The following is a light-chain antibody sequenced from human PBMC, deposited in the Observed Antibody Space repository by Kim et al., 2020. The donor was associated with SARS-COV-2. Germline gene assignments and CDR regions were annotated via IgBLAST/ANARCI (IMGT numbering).Light chain of an antibody. Sequence: SPGGSATLSCRASQSVSSNLAWYQQKPGQAPRLLIYGASTRATGIPARFSGSGSGTEFTLTISSLQSEDFAVYYCQQYNNWPPATFGQGTKVDIK. CDR1: QSVSSN. CDR3: QQYNNWPPAT. J-gene: IGKJ1*01. V-gene: IGKV3-15*01. CDR2: GAS.